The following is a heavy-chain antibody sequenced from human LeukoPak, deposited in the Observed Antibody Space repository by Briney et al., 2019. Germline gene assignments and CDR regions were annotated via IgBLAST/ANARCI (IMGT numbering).Heavy chain of an antibody. J-gene: IGHJ4*02. Sequence: GGSLRLSCAASGFTFSSYAMHWVRQAPGKGLEWVTVISYDGSKKYYTDSVKGRFTISRDNSKNTLYLQMNSLRAEDAALYYCARDRGGMVDYWGQGTLVTVSS. CDR1: GFTFSSYA. CDR3: ARDRGGMVDY. CDR2: ISYDGSKK. D-gene: IGHD3-10*01. V-gene: IGHV3-30-3*01.